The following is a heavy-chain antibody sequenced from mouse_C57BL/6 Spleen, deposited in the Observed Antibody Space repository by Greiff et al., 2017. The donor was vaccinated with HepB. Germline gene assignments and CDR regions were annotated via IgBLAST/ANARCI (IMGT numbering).Heavy chain of an antibody. V-gene: IGHV3-6*01. D-gene: IGHD3-3*01. J-gene: IGHJ3*01. CDR2: ISYDGSN. Sequence: DVQLQESGPGLVKPSQSLSLTCSVTGYSITSGYYWNWIRQFPGNKLEWMGYISYDGSNNYNPSLKNRISITRDTSKNQFFLKLNSVTTEDTATYYCARGDSKPFAYWGQRTLVTVSA. CDR3: ARGDSKPFAY. CDR1: GYSITSGYY.